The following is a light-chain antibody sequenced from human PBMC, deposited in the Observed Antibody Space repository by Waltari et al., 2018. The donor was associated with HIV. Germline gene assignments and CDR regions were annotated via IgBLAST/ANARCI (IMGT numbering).Light chain of an antibody. CDR3: CSYAGSPYV. Sequence: QSALTQPRPVSGSPGQSVTIPCTGTSSDVGGFNYVSWYQQPPGKAPKLMIYDVSNRASGVLDRFSGAKSGNTASLTISGLQAEDEADYYCCSYAGSPYVFGTGTKVTVL. CDR2: DVS. CDR1: SSDVGGFNY. V-gene: IGLV2-11*01. J-gene: IGLJ1*01.